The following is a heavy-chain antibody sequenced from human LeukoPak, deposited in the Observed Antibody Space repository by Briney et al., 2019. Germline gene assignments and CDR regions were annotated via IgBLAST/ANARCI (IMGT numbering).Heavy chain of an antibody. CDR2: IYHTGTT. D-gene: IGHD4-17*01. V-gene: IGHV4-30-2*01. CDR3: ARSQDGDYPFFDY. J-gene: IGHJ4*02. CDR1: GGFISSGPFS. Sequence: KPSQTLSLTCGVSGGFISSGPFSWSWIRQPPGKGLEWIGHIYHTGTTYYNPPLKSRVTISMDRSKNQISLKLNSVTAADTAVYYCARSQDGDYPFFDYWGQGTLVSVSS.